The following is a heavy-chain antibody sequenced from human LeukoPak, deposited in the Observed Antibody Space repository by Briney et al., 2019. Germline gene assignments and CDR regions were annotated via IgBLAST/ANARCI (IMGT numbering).Heavy chain of an antibody. CDR1: GYTFTSYD. J-gene: IGHJ4*02. D-gene: IGHD1-26*01. CDR3: ARRVGATRKFDY. Sequence: ASVNVSCKASGYTFTSYDINWVRQAPGQGLEWMGWMNPNSGNTDYAQKFQGRVTMTRNTSITTAYMELSSLRSEDTAVYYCARRVGATRKFDYWGQGPLVTVSS. V-gene: IGHV1-8*01. CDR2: MNPNSGNT.